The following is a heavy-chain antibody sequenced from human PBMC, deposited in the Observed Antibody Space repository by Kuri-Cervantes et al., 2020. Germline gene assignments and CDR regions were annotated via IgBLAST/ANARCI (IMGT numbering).Heavy chain of an antibody. CDR3: ARGPPTFYGGKISLDS. CDR1: GGSFGDYY. D-gene: IGHD4-23*01. Sequence: SETLSLTCAVYGGSFGDYYWSWVRQPSGKGLEWIGEINLGGNTNYNPSLKSRVTISVDTSKNHFSLKLRSVTTADTAVYFCARGPPTFYGGKISLDSWGQGILVTDSS. V-gene: IGHV4-34*01. J-gene: IGHJ4*02. CDR2: INLGGNT.